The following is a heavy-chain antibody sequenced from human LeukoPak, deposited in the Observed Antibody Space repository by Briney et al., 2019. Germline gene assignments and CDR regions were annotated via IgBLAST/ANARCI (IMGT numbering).Heavy chain of an antibody. Sequence: PGGSLRLSCAASAFTFSSYWMHWVRQAPGKGLVWVSRINSDGSSTSYADSVKGRFTISRDNAKNTLYLQMNSLRAEDTAVYYCARRIVGATGGGWFDPWGQGTLVTVSS. J-gene: IGHJ5*02. V-gene: IGHV3-74*01. CDR1: AFTFSSYW. CDR3: ARRIVGATGGGWFDP. D-gene: IGHD1-26*01. CDR2: INSDGSST.